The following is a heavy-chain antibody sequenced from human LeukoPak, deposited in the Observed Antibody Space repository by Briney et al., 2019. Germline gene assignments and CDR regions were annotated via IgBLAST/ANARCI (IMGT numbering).Heavy chain of an antibody. V-gene: IGHV3-30*03. J-gene: IGHJ6*03. Sequence: GRSLRLSCAASGFNFRSHGTHWVRQAPGKGLEWVAGISADGGKTYYANSVKGRFTISRDNSKNTLYVQVTSLRVEDTAVYYCARQGSTLKYHSKYIDVGGKGPPVTVSS. CDR2: ISADGGKT. CDR1: GFNFRSHG. CDR3: ARQGSTLKYHSKYIDV. D-gene: IGHD6-13*01.